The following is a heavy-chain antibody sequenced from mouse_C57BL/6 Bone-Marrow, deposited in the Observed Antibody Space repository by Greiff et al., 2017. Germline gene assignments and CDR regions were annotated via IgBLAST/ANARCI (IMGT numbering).Heavy chain of an antibody. V-gene: IGHV5-15*01. J-gene: IGHJ4*01. CDR3: ARHFLYAMDY. CDR1: GFTFSDYG. CDR2: ISNLAYSI. Sequence: EVQLVESGGGLVQPGGSLKLSCAASGFTFSDYGMAWVRQAPRKGPEWVAFISNLAYSIYYAATVTGRFTISRENAKNTLYLEMSSLRSEDTAMYYCARHFLYAMDYWGQGTSVTVSS.